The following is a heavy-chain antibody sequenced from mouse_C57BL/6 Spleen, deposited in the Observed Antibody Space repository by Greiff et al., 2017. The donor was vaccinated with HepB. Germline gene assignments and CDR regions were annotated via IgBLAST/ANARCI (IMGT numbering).Heavy chain of an antibody. Sequence: EVKLQESGPGLVKPSQSLSLTCSVTGYSITSGYYWNWIRQFPGNKLEWMGYISYDGSNNYNPSLKNRISITRDTSKNQFFLKLNSVTTEDTATYYCARGKVGWYFDVWGTGTTVTVSS. J-gene: IGHJ1*03. CDR1: GYSITSGYY. CDR2: ISYDGSN. CDR3: ARGKVGWYFDV. D-gene: IGHD1-1*02. V-gene: IGHV3-6*01.